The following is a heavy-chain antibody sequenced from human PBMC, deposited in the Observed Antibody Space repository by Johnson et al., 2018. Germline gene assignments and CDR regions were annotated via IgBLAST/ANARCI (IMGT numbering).Heavy chain of an antibody. CDR3: AKEEGGDCSAYYSYYHYYMDV. CDR2: RSWNSGIT. D-gene: IGHD3-3*01. Sequence: VQLVESGGGSVQPGRALRLSCAGSGFKFGGYAIHWVRQAPGKGLEWVSGRSWNSGITGYADSVKGGFTISRDNAKNSLYLQMNSLRAEDTDLYYCAKEEGGDCSAYYSYYHYYMDVWGKGTTVSVSS. J-gene: IGHJ6*03. CDR1: GFKFGGYA. V-gene: IGHV3-9*01.